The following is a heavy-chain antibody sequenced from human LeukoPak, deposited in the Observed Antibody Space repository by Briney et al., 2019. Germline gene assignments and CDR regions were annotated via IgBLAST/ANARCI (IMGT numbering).Heavy chain of an antibody. CDR3: ARDLWNFYDDSGYNRDFDS. J-gene: IGHJ5*01. V-gene: IGHV1-18*01. CDR2: IGTYGGDT. CDR1: TSR. Sequence: ASVKVSCKATSRIRFVRQAPGQGLAGMGWIGTYGGDTYYAQKFQGRITVPTDTSTSTVYMELRNLRSDDTAMYYCARDLWNFYDDSGYNRDFDSWGQGTLVTVSS. D-gene: IGHD3-22*01.